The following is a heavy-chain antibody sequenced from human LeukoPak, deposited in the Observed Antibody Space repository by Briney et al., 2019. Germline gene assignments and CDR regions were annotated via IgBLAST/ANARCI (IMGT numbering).Heavy chain of an antibody. CDR2: IIPIFGTA. CDR3: ARDQGHYYYDSSGYLDY. CDR1: GYTFTGYY. Sequence: ASGKVSCKASGYTFTGYYMHWVRQAPGQGLEWMGGIIPIFGTANYAQKFQGRVTITADESTSTAYMELSSLRSEDTAVYYCARDQGHYYYDSSGYLDYWGQGTLVTVSS. D-gene: IGHD3-22*01. V-gene: IGHV1-69*13. J-gene: IGHJ4*02.